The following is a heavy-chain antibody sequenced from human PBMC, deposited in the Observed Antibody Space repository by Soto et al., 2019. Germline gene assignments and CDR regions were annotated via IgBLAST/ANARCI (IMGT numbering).Heavy chain of an antibody. CDR1: GFTFTSSA. CDR2: IVVGSGNT. D-gene: IGHD3-9*01. CDR3: AAPQTGSLSLDP. V-gene: IGHV1-58*01. Sequence: ASVKVSCKASGFTFTSSAVQWVRQARGQRLEWIGWIVVGSGNTNYAQKFQERVTTTRDMSTSTAYMELSSLRSEDTAVYYCAAPQTGSLSLDPWGQGTLVTVSS. J-gene: IGHJ5*02.